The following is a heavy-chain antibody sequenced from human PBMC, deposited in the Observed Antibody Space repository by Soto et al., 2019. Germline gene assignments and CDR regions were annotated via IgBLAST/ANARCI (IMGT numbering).Heavy chain of an antibody. J-gene: IGHJ5*02. V-gene: IGHV4-30-4*01. D-gene: IGHD2-2*01. CDR2: IYYSGST. CDR3: ARVCSSTSCYYARNNCFDP. CDR1: GGSISSGDYY. Sequence: SSETLSLTCTVSGGSISSGDYYWSWIRQPPGKGLEWIGYIYYSGSTYYNPSLKSRVTISVDTSKNQFSLKLSSVTAADTAVYYCARVCSSTSCYYARNNCFDPWGQGTLVTVS.